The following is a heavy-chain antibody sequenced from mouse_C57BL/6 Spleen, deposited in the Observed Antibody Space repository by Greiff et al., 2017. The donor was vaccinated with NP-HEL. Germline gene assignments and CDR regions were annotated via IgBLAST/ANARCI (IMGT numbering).Heavy chain of an antibody. D-gene: IGHD3-1*01. Sequence: QVQLQQSGAELVRPGTSVKVSGKASGYAFTNYLIEWVKQRPGQGLEWIGVINPGSGGTNYNEKFKGKATLTADKSSSTAYMQLSSLTSEDSAVYFCARSGRDGMAYWGQGTLVTVSA. CDR1: GYAFTNYL. CDR3: ARSGRDGMAY. J-gene: IGHJ3*01. CDR2: INPGSGGT. V-gene: IGHV1-54*01.